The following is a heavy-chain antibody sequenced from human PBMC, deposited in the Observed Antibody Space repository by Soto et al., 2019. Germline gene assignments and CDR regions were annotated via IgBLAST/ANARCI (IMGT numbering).Heavy chain of an antibody. Sequence: EVQLLESGGGLVQPGGSLRLSCAASGFTFSSYAMSWVRQAPGKGLEWVSAISGSGSSTYYAHSVKGRFTISRDNSKNTLYLQMNSLRDEDTAIYYFATVSGALVYLGYWGQLTLVTVSS. CDR3: ATVSGALVYLGY. D-gene: IGHD3-16*01. J-gene: IGHJ4*02. CDR2: ISGSGSST. V-gene: IGHV3-23*01. CDR1: GFTFSSYA.